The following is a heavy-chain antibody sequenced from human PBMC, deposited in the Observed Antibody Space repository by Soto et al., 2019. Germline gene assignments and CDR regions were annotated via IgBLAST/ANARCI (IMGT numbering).Heavy chain of an antibody. CDR1: VFTFSSYA. J-gene: IGHJ4*02. CDR3: AKGETDWDY. Sequence: RWSLRLSCAASVFTFSSYAVSWFRQAPGKGLEWVSAISGSGGSTYYADSVKGRFTISRDNSKNTLYLQMNSLRAEDTAVYYCAKGETDWDYWGQGTLVTVSS. V-gene: IGHV3-23*01. D-gene: IGHD3-9*01. CDR2: ISGSGGST.